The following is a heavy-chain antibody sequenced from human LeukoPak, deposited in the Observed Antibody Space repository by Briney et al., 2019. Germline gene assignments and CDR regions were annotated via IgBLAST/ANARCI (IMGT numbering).Heavy chain of an antibody. D-gene: IGHD2-21*02. CDR3: ARGGSRVVTYGNFDY. CDR2: ISTYSGNT. CDR1: GYTFTSYA. Sequence: ASVKASCKASGYTFTSYALSWVRQAPGQGLEWMGWISTYSGNTNYAQKLQGRITMTIETSTSTAYMELRSLRSDDTAVYYCARGGSRVVTYGNFDYWGQGTLVTVSS. V-gene: IGHV1-18*01. J-gene: IGHJ4*02.